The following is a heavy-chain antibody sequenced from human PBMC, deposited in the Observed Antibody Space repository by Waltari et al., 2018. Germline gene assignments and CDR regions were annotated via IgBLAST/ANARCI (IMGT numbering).Heavy chain of an antibody. Sequence: EVQLVESGGGLVQPGGSLRLSCAVSGFTVSSNYMSWVRQAPGKGLEWVSVIYSCGSTYYADSVKGRFTISRDNSKNTLYLQMNSLRAEDTAVYYCARVVGAYCGGDCYHCPGPDAFDIWGQGTMVTVSS. V-gene: IGHV3-66*02. D-gene: IGHD2-21*01. CDR2: IYSCGST. CDR1: GFTVSSNY. J-gene: IGHJ3*02. CDR3: ARVVGAYCGGDCYHCPGPDAFDI.